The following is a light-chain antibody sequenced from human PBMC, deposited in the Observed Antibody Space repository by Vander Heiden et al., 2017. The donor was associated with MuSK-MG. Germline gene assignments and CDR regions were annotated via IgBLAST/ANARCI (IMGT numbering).Light chain of an antibody. V-gene: IGLV1-40*01. Sequence: QPVLTQPPSVSGAPGHRVTISCTGSSSNIGAGYDVRWYQQLPGTAPKLLIYGNSNRPSGVPDRFSGSKSGTSASLAITGLQAEDEADYYCQSYDSSLSGSVFGGGTKLTVL. CDR3: QSYDSSLSGSV. CDR1: SSNIGAGYD. CDR2: GNS. J-gene: IGLJ2*01.